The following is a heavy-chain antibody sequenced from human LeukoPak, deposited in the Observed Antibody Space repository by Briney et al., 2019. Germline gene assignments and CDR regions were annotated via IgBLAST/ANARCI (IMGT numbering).Heavy chain of an antibody. Sequence: GGSLRLSCTASGLTFGDYAMSWFRQAPGKGLEWVGCIRSKGYGGTTEYAASVKGRFTISRDDSKSIAYLQMNSLKTKDTAVYYCSRGGMIVVVITPDDAFDMWGQGTMVTVSS. D-gene: IGHD3-22*01. CDR2: IRSKGYGGTT. CDR3: SRGGMIVVVITPDDAFDM. CDR1: GLTFGDYA. J-gene: IGHJ3*02. V-gene: IGHV3-49*03.